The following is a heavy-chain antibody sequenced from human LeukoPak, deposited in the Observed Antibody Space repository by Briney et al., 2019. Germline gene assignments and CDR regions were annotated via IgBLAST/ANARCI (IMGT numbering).Heavy chain of an antibody. CDR3: ARRISGYYIDY. V-gene: IGHV5-51*01. J-gene: IGHJ4*02. D-gene: IGHD1-26*01. Sequence: GESLKISCKGSGYTFTNYWIGWVRQMPGKGLEWMGIIWPSDSDTRYSPSFQGQVTISADKSVSTAYLQWSSLKASDTAIYYCARRISGYYIDYWGQGTLVTVSS. CDR2: IWPSDSDT. CDR1: GYTFTNYW.